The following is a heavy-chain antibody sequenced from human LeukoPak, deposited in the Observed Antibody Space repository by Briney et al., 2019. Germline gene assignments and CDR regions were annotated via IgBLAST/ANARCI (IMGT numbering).Heavy chain of an antibody. D-gene: IGHD3-22*01. CDR3: ARSLPAFYFDVSAYSGDF. J-gene: IGHJ4*02. CDR1: GYTFSNYG. Sequence: ASVKVSCKASGYTFSNYGINWVRQAPGQGRGWVGWISAHNGHTNYAQKLQGRASMTTDTSTSTAYMELRSLRSVDTAVYYCARSLPAFYFDVSAYSGDFWGQGTLVTVSS. CDR2: ISAHNGHT. V-gene: IGHV1-18*01.